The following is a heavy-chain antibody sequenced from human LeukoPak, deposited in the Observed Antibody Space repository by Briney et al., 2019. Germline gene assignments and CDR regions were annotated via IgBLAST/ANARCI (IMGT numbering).Heavy chain of an antibody. V-gene: IGHV3-21*01. CDR3: ARDRNYVPDY. Sequence: KPGGSLRLSCAASGFTFSSYSMNWVRQAPGKGLEWVSSISSSSSYIYYAGSVKGRFTISRDNAKNSLYLQMNSLRAEDTAVYYCARDRNYVPDYWGQGTLVTVSS. D-gene: IGHD3-10*02. CDR1: GFTFSSYS. CDR2: ISSSSSYI. J-gene: IGHJ4*02.